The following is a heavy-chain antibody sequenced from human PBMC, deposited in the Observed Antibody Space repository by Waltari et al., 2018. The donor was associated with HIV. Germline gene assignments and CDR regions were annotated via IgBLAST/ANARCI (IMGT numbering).Heavy chain of an antibody. J-gene: IGHJ3*02. CDR1: GGSISVGVFY. V-gene: IGHV4-31*01. D-gene: IGHD1-26*01. CDR2: IYYRGNI. Sequence: QVQLQESGPGLIKPSQTRSLTCPVSGGSISVGVFYWSGIRQHPGKGLEWIGYIYYRGNIYYNPSLKSPITISLDTSKNQFSLKLSSVTAADTAVYYCARVFSSGSYPDAFDIWGPGTMVTVSP. CDR3: ARVFSSGSYPDAFDI.